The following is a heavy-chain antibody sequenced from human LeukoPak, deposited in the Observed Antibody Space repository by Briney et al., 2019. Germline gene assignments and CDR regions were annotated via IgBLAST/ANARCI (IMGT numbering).Heavy chain of an antibody. J-gene: IGHJ5*02. CDR3: ARALGSYTGYDYSWFDP. D-gene: IGHD5-12*01. CDR1: GGSFSGYY. Sequence: SETPSLTCAVYGGSFSGYYWSWIRQPPGKGLEWIGEINHSGSTNHNPSLKSRVTISVDTSKNQFSLKLSSVTAADTAVYFCARALGSYTGYDYSWFDPWGQGTLVTVSS. V-gene: IGHV4-34*01. CDR2: INHSGST.